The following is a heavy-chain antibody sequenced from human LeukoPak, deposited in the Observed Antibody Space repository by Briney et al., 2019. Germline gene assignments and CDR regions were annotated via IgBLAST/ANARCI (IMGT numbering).Heavy chain of an antibody. Sequence: GGSLKLSCAASGFSISGYAMHWVRQASGKGLEWVGRIKNKANSYATAYAASVKGRFTISRDDSKNTAYLQMYSLRTEDTAVYYCAKGKRILRPFDYWGQGTLVTVSS. CDR1: GFSISGYA. V-gene: IGHV3-73*01. J-gene: IGHJ4*02. CDR3: AKGKRILRPFDY. CDR2: IKNKANSYAT. D-gene: IGHD2-15*01.